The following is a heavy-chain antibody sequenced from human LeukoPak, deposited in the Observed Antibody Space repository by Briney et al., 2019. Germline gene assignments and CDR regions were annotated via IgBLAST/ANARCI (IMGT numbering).Heavy chain of an antibody. D-gene: IGHD5-18*01. CDR1: GFTFSDYY. CDR3: ARDRGGRGFTYGQPLDY. CDR2: ISGSGSML. Sequence: PGGSLRLSCAASGFTFSDYYMSWVRQAPGKGLEWVSYISGSGSMLHYADSVKGRSTISRDNAKNSLYLQMSTLRAEDTAVYYCARDRGGRGFTYGQPLDYWGQGTLVTVSS. J-gene: IGHJ4*02. V-gene: IGHV3-11*04.